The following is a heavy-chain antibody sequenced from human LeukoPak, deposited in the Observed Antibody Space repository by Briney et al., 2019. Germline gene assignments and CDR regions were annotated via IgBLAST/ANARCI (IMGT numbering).Heavy chain of an antibody. CDR1: GYTFSGYY. J-gene: IGHJ5*02. CDR2: INPNSGDT. D-gene: IGHD4-17*01. Sequence: GASVKVSCKASGYTFSGYYMHWVRQAPGQGLEWMGWINPNSGDTNYAQKLQGRDTMTTDTSTSTAYMELRSLRSDDTAVYYCAREISDYGDYREYWFDPWGQGTLVTVSS. CDR3: AREISDYGDYREYWFDP. V-gene: IGHV1-2*02.